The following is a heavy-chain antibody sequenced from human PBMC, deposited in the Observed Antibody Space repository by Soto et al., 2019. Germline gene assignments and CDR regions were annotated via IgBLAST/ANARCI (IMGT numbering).Heavy chain of an antibody. CDR1: GGSISSSNW. CDR3: ARGVSYYDSSGYYYSDYYGMDV. CDR2: INHSGST. Sequence: SETLSLTCAVSGGSISSSNWWSWIRQPPGKGLEWIGEINHSGSTNYNPSLKSRVTISVDTSKNQFSLKLSSVTAADTAVYYCARGVSYYDSSGYYYSDYYGMDVWGQGTTVTVSS. J-gene: IGHJ6*02. D-gene: IGHD3-22*01. V-gene: IGHV4-4*02.